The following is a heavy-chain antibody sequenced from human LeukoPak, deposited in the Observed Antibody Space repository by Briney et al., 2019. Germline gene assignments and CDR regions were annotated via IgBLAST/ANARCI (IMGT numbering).Heavy chain of an antibody. CDR1: GFTFSSFE. J-gene: IGHJ4*02. Sequence: GGSLRLSCAASGFTFSSFEMNWVRQAPGKGLEWVSYITSSASAIYYAESVKGRFTISRDNAKNSLFLQMNSLRAEDTAVYYCARKVLSGSRYFDYWGQGALVTVSS. D-gene: IGHD1-26*01. CDR2: ITSSASAI. V-gene: IGHV3-48*03. CDR3: ARKVLSGSRYFDY.